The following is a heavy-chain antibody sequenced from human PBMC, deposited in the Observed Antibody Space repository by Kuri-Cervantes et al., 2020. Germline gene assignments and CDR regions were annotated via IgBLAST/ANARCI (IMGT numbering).Heavy chain of an antibody. V-gene: IGHV4-4*02. Sequence: SCTVSGGSISSSNWWSWVRQPPGKGLEWIGEIYHSGSTNYNPSLKSRVTISVDTSKNQFSLKLSSVTAADTAVYYCARVRIVVVVAAYFDYWGQGTLVTVSS. CDR3: ARVRIVVVVAAYFDY. CDR1: GGSISSSNW. D-gene: IGHD2-15*01. J-gene: IGHJ4*02. CDR2: IYHSGST.